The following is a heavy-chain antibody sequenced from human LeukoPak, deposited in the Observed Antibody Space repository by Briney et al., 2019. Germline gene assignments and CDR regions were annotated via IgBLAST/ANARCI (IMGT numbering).Heavy chain of an antibody. V-gene: IGHV4-59*01. CDR1: GGSISSYY. D-gene: IGHD3-22*01. CDR3: ARDPSYYDRGGFDY. CDR2: IYYSGGT. J-gene: IGHJ4*02. Sequence: PSETLSLTCTVSGGSISSYYWSWIRQPPGKGLEWIGYIYYSGGTNYNPSLKSRVTISVDTSKNQFSLKLSSVTAADTAVYYCARDPSYYDRGGFDYWGQGTLVTVSS.